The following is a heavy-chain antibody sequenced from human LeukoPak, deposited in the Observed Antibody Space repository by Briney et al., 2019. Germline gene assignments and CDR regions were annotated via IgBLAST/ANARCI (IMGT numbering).Heavy chain of an antibody. V-gene: IGHV1-69*13. CDR2: IIPIFGTA. CDR1: GGTFSSYA. D-gene: IGHD2-15*01. CDR3: AGPWETTPPGHGMDV. J-gene: IGHJ6*02. Sequence: SVKVSCKASGGTFSSYAISWVRQAPGQGLEWMGGIIPIFGTANYAQKFQGRVTITADESTSTAYMELSSLRSEDTAVYYCAGPWETTPPGHGMDVWGQGTTVTVSS.